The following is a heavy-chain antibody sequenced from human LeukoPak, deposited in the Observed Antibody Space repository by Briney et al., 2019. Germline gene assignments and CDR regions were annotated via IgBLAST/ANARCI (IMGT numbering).Heavy chain of an antibody. V-gene: IGHV3-74*01. J-gene: IGHJ4*02. CDR3: ARWGVWGSYRPIDY. D-gene: IGHD3-16*02. CDR2: INNDGSST. Sequence: PGGSLRLSCAASELTFSRYWMHWVRQAPGKGLVWVSRINNDGSSTSYADSVKGRFTISRDNAKNTLYLQMNSLRAEDTAVYYCARWGVWGSYRPIDYWGQGSLVTVSS. CDR1: ELTFSRYW.